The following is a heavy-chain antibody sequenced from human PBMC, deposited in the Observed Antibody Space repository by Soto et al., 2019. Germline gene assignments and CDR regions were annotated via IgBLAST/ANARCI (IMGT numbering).Heavy chain of an antibody. D-gene: IGHD5-12*01. CDR1: GFTFSSFD. Sequence: XGSLRLTCAASGFTFSSFDMYWVRQAPGKGLDWVAHINSGGTAIYYADSVRGRFIISRDDADNSVYLQMNSLRAEDTAVYYCTKEKSVMYSGYDAFDIWGRGTMVTVSS. J-gene: IGHJ3*02. V-gene: IGHV3-48*03. CDR2: INSGGTAI. CDR3: TKEKSVMYSGYDAFDI.